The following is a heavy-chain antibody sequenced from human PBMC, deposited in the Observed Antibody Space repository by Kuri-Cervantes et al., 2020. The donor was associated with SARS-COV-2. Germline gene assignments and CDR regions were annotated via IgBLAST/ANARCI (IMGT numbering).Heavy chain of an antibody. CDR3: ARQMMSSITIFGVVITRNWLDP. CDR1: GGSISSSSYY. CDR2: IYYSGST. V-gene: IGHV4-39*01. J-gene: IGHJ5*02. Sequence: GSLRLSCTVSGGSISSSSYYWGWIRQPPGKGLEWIGSIYYSGSTYYNPSLKSRVTISVDTSKNQFSLKLSSVTAADTAVYYCARQMMSSITIFGVVITRNWLDPWGQGTLVTVSS. D-gene: IGHD3-3*01.